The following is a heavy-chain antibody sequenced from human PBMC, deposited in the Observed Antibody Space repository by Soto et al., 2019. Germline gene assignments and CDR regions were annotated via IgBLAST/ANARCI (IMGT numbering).Heavy chain of an antibody. CDR3: AREYSNSPEAFDY. CDR2: IYYTGST. Sequence: SETLSLTCTVSGGSVNNDFYYWSWIRQPPGKGLEWIGYIYYTGSTNYNPSLKSRVTISLDTSRNQFSLKLSSVTAVDTAVFYCAREYSNSPEAFDYWGQGALVTVSS. D-gene: IGHD6-6*01. J-gene: IGHJ4*02. CDR1: GGSVNNDFYY. V-gene: IGHV4-61*01.